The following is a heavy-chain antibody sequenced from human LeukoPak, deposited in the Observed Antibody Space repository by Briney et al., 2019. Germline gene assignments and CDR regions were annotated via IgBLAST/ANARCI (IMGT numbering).Heavy chain of an antibody. V-gene: IGHV4-30-4*08. CDR1: GGSISSGDYY. CDR2: IYYSGST. CDR3: ARDRPVTTHAFDI. D-gene: IGHD4-17*01. Sequence: PSQTLSLTCTVSGGSISSGDYYWSWLRQPPGKGLEWIVYIYYSGSTYYNPSLKSRVTISVDTSKNQFSLKLSSVTAADTAVYYCARDRPVTTHAFDIWGQGTMVTVSS. J-gene: IGHJ3*02.